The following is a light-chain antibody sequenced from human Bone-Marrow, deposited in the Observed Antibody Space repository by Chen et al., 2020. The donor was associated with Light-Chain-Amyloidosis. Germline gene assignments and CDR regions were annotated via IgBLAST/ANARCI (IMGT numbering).Light chain of an antibody. V-gene: IGKV1-8*01. CDR3: QQYYTYPLT. CDR2: AAS. J-gene: IGKJ4*01. Sequence: AIRLIQSPSSLSASTGDIVTITGRASQGITNYLAWYQQRPGEAPHLLISAASTLHSGVPSRFNGTGSGTDFTLTITSLQSEDFATYFCQQYYTYPLTFGGGTKVDI. CDR1: QGITNY.